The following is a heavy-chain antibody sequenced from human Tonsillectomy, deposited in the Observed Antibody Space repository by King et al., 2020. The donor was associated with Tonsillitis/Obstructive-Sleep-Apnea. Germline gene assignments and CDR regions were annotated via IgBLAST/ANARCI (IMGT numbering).Heavy chain of an antibody. Sequence: VQLVESGGGLIQPGGSLRLSCAASGFTVSSNYMNWVRQAPGKGLEWGSVIYSGGTTSYADSLKGRFTISRDNSKNTLYLQMNSLRAEDTAVYYCAIGADYMDVWGKGTTVTVSS. V-gene: IGHV3-53*01. CDR3: AIGADYMDV. CDR2: IYSGGTT. CDR1: GFTVSSNY. J-gene: IGHJ6*03.